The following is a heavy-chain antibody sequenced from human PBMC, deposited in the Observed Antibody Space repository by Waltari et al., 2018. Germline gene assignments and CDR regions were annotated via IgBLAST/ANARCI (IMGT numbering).Heavy chain of an antibody. D-gene: IGHD3-22*01. Sequence: QVQLVQSGAEVKKPGASVKVSCKASGYTFTSYYMHWVRQAPGQGLEWMGIINPRGGSTSDAQRFQGRVTMTRDTSTSTVYMELSSLRSEDTAVYYCASGVGPDSSGYPNWFDPWGQGTLVTVSS. V-gene: IGHV1-46*01. CDR2: INPRGGST. J-gene: IGHJ5*02. CDR1: GYTFTSYY. CDR3: ASGVGPDSSGYPNWFDP.